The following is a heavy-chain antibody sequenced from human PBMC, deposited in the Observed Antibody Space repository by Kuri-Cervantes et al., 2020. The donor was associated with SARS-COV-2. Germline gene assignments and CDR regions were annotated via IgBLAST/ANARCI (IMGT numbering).Heavy chain of an antibody. CDR1: GYTFTGYY. V-gene: IGHV1-2*06. CDR2: INPNSGGT. J-gene: IGHJ6*02. Sequence: ASVKVSCKASGYTFTGYYMHWVRQAPGQGLEWMGRINPNSGGTNYAQKFQGRVTITADKSTSTAYMELSSLRSEDTAVYYCARDQMDTAMVTDGMDVWGQGTTVTVSS. D-gene: IGHD5-18*01. CDR3: ARDQMDTAMVTDGMDV.